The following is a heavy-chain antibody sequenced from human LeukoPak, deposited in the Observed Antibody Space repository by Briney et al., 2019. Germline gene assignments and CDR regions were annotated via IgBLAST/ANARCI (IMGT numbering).Heavy chain of an antibody. CDR3: ARDPNWGSGY. Sequence: GGSLRLSCATSGFTFSSYTMIWVRQAPGKGLEWVSIIVASGGDIHYADSVKGRFSISRDNPKNTLTLQMNSLRVDDTAVYYCARDPNWGSGYWGQGTLVTVPS. J-gene: IGHJ4*02. V-gene: IGHV3-23*01. D-gene: IGHD7-27*01. CDR1: GFTFSSYT. CDR2: IVASGGDI.